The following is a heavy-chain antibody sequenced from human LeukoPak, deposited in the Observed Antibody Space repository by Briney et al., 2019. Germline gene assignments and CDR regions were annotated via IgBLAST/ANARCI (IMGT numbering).Heavy chain of an antibody. V-gene: IGHV4-30-2*01. CDR2: IYHSGST. CDR3: ARGVAFRYFFDY. J-gene: IGHJ4*02. Sequence: SETLSLTCTVSGGSSSSGDYYWSWIRQPPGKGLEWIGCIYHSGSTYYNPSLKSRVSISLDRSKNQFSLKLSSVTAADTAMYYCARGVAFRYFFDYWGQGALVTVSS. CDR1: GGSSSSGDYY. D-gene: IGHD2-15*01.